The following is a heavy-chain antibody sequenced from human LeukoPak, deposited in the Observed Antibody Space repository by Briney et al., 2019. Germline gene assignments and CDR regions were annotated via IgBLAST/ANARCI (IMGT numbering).Heavy chain of an antibody. J-gene: IGHJ4*02. V-gene: IGHV3-64D*06. CDR2: ISSNGGST. CDR3: VKVGRVEMATNAMGYFDY. D-gene: IGHD5-24*01. CDR1: GFTFSNYA. Sequence: GGSLRLSCSASGFTFSNYALHWVRQAPGKGLEYVSAISSNGGSTDYAESVKGRFTISRDNSKNTPSLQMSSLRADDTAVYYCVKVGRVEMATNAMGYFDYWGQGTLVTVSS.